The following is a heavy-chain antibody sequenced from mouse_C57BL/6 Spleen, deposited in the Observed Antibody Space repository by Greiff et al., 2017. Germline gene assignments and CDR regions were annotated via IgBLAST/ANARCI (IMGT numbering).Heavy chain of an antibody. J-gene: IGHJ4*01. Sequence: EVMLVESGGDLVKPGGSLKLSCAASGFTFSSYGMSWVRQTPDKRLEWVATISSGGRYTYYPYSVKGRFTISRDNAKNTLYLQMRSLKYEDTAMCYCARRAGTGYYYAMDYWGQGTSVTVSS. V-gene: IGHV5-6*02. CDR2: ISSGGRYT. CDR1: GFTFSSYG. CDR3: ARRAGTGYYYAMDY. D-gene: IGHD4-1*01.